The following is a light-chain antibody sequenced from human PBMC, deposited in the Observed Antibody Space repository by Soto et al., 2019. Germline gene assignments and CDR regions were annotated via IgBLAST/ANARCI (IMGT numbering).Light chain of an antibody. V-gene: IGKV1-5*01. CDR1: QSVTNW. CDR3: QQYTTSPYT. J-gene: IGKJ2*01. CDR2: DAS. Sequence: DIPMTQSPSTLSASVGDRVTITCRASQSVTNWLAWYQQKPGKAPNLLIYDASRLQSGIPSRFSGSGSGTEFTLTISSLQPDDFATYYCQQYTTSPYTVGQGTKLEIK.